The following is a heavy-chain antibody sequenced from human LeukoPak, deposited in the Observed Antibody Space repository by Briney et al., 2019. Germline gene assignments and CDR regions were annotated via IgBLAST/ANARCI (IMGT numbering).Heavy chain of an antibody. J-gene: IGHJ5*02. V-gene: IGHV1-46*01. CDR2: INLTGGSA. D-gene: IGHD6-13*01. CDR1: GYTFTNYY. Sequence: AAAKVSCKASGYTFTNYYIHWVRQAPGQGLEWMGIINLTGGSASYAQKFQGRVSMTSDTSTSTLYLELSSLRSEDTAVYYCARDRSGSRWRWFDPWGQGTLVTLFS. CDR3: ARDRSGSRWRWFDP.